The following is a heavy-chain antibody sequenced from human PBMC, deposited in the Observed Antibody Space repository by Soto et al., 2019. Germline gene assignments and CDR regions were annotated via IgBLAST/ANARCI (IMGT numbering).Heavy chain of an antibody. D-gene: IGHD6-13*01. CDR3: ASKTAADTHAFDI. CDR2: IYPGDSDT. J-gene: IGHJ3*02. Sequence: PGEAPKIPWQCFGYRFTSYWIVWVRQMPGKGLEGMGIIYPGDSDTRYSPSFQGQVTISADKSISTAYLQWSSLKASDTAMYYCASKTAADTHAFDIWGQGTMVTVSS. CDR1: GYRFTSYW. V-gene: IGHV5-51*01.